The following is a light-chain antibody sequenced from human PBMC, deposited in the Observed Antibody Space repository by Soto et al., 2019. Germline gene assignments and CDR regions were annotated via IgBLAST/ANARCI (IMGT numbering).Light chain of an antibody. V-gene: IGKV3-15*01. Sequence: EIVMTQSPATLSMSPGERATLSCRSSQSVSSNLAWYQQKPGQAPRLLIYGASTRATGIPARFSGSGSGTEFTLTISGLQSEDFAVYYCEQYNKWPPITFGQGTRLEIK. CDR1: QSVSSN. J-gene: IGKJ5*01. CDR3: EQYNKWPPIT. CDR2: GAS.